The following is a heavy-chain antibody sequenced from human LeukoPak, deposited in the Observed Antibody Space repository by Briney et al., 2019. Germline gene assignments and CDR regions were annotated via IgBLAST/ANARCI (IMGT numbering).Heavy chain of an antibody. Sequence: ASVKVSCKASGYTFTSYGISWVRQAPGQGLEWMGWISAYNGNTNYAQKLQGRVTMTTDTSTSTAYMELRSLRSDDTAVYYCARDKDYYGSGSYYHMDVWGKGTTVTVSS. CDR1: GYTFTSYG. V-gene: IGHV1-18*01. CDR2: ISAYNGNT. J-gene: IGHJ6*03. D-gene: IGHD3-10*01. CDR3: ARDKDYYGSGSYYHMDV.